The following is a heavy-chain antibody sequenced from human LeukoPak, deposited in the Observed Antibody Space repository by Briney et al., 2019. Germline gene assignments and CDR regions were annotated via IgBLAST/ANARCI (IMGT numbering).Heavy chain of an antibody. D-gene: IGHD3-16*02. CDR1: GFTVSSNY. J-gene: IGHJ5*02. CDR3: AEMRYRPLGFDP. Sequence: GGSLRLSCAASGFTVSSNYMSWVRQAPGKGLEWVSVIYSGGSTYYADSVKGRFTISRDNSKNTLYLQMNSLRAEDTAVYYCAEMRYRPLGFDPWGQGTLVTVSS. V-gene: IGHV3-66*01. CDR2: IYSGGST.